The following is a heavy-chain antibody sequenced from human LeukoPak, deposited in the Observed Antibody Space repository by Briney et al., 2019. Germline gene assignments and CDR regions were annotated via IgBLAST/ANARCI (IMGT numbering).Heavy chain of an antibody. CDR1: GFTFSSYA. Sequence: PGGSLRLSCAASGFTFSSYAMSWVRQAPGKGLEWVSAISGSGGSTYYADSVKGRFTISRDNSKNTLYLQMNSLRSEDTAVYYCARDGISCSGGSCSGDLDYWGQGTLVTVSS. CDR3: ARDGISCSGGSCSGDLDY. CDR2: ISGSGGST. V-gene: IGHV3-23*01. D-gene: IGHD2-15*01. J-gene: IGHJ4*02.